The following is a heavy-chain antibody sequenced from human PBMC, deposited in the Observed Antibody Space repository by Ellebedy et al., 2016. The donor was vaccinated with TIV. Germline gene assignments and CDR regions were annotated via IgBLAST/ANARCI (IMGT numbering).Heavy chain of an antibody. D-gene: IGHD2-2*01. CDR1: GFTVSDYY. Sequence: GESLKISCVAFGFTVSDYYVSWIRQAPGKGLEWIAYIDVSGSTIKYADSVKGRFTISRDNARNSVDLQMNSLRVEDSAVYYCARKVGFDYWGQGTLVTVSS. V-gene: IGHV3-11*01. J-gene: IGHJ4*02. CDR2: IDVSGSTI. CDR3: ARKVGFDY.